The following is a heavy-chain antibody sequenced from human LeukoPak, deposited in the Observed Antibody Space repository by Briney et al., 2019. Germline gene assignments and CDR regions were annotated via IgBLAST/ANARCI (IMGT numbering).Heavy chain of an antibody. Sequence: ASVKVSCKASGYTFINSGVSWVRRAPGQGLEWMGWINPNSGGTNYAQKFQGRVTMTRDTSISTGYMELSRLRSDDTAVYYCARGGSTPTTGWYDWGQGVLVTVSS. J-gene: IGHJ4*02. CDR1: GYTFINSG. V-gene: IGHV1-2*02. CDR2: INPNSGGT. CDR3: ARGGSTPTTGWYD. D-gene: IGHD6-19*01.